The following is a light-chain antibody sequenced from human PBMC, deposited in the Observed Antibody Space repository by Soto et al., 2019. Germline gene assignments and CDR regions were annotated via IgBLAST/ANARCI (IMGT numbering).Light chain of an antibody. Sequence: EIVLTQSPGTLSLSLGQRATLSCRASQSVSSSYLAWYQRKPGQAPRLLIYDASSRAAGIPDGFSGSGSGTDFTLTISTLEPEDFAVYYCQQYGSSPRTFGQGTKVDIK. CDR2: DAS. CDR3: QQYGSSPRT. V-gene: IGKV3-20*01. J-gene: IGKJ1*01. CDR1: QSVSSSY.